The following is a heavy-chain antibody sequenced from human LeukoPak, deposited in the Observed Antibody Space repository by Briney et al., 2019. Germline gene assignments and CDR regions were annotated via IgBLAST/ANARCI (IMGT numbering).Heavy chain of an antibody. D-gene: IGHD6-19*01. Sequence: GGSLRLSCAASGFTFSSYGMHWVRQAPGKGLEWVAVIWYDGSNKYYADSVKGRFTISRDNSKNTLYLQMNSLRAEDTAVYYCAREITPGIAVAGTGQYFQHWGQGTLVTVSS. CDR3: AREITPGIAVAGTGQYFQH. CDR2: IWYDGSNK. V-gene: IGHV3-33*01. J-gene: IGHJ1*01. CDR1: GFTFSSYG.